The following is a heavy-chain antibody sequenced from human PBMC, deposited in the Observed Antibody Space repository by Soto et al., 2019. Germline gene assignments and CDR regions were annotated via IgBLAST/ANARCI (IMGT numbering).Heavy chain of an antibody. CDR2: IYHSGST. J-gene: IGHJ4*02. CDR3: ARDRAGGFSSSWYSLDY. V-gene: IGHV4-4*02. D-gene: IGHD6-13*01. Sequence: QVQLQESGPGLVKPSGTLSLTCAVSGGSISSSNWWSWVRQPPGKGLEWIGEIYHSGSTNYNPSLKAQVTISVDKSKNHFSLKLSSVTAADTAVYYCARDRAGGFSSSWYSLDYWGQGTLVTVSS. CDR1: GGSISSSNW.